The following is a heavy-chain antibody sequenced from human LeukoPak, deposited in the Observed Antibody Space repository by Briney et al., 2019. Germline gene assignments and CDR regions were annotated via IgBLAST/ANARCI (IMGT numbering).Heavy chain of an antibody. CDR3: ARAGGGWYADDNWFDP. V-gene: IGHV1-3*01. Sequence: ASVKVSCKASGYTFTSYGISWVRQAPGQRLEWMGWINAGNGNTKYSQKFQGRVTITRDTSASTAYMELSGLRSEDTAVYYCARAGGGWYADDNWFDPWGQGTLVTVSS. J-gene: IGHJ5*02. CDR2: INAGNGNT. D-gene: IGHD6-19*01. CDR1: GYTFTSYG.